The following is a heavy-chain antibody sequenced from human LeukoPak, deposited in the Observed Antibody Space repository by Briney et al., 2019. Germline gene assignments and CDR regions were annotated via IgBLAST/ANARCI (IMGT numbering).Heavy chain of an antibody. D-gene: IGHD6-19*01. V-gene: IGHV3-30*18. J-gene: IGHJ4*02. CDR1: GFTFSSYG. CDR2: IGSAGNNK. Sequence: GGSLRLSCAASGFTFSSYGMHWVRQAPGKGLEWVAVIGSAGNNKYSADSVKGLFTSSRDNSKNRLYLQMNSLRAEDTAVYYCAKCERGSGWYPGPVDYWGQGTLDTLSS. CDR3: AKCERGSGWYPGPVDY.